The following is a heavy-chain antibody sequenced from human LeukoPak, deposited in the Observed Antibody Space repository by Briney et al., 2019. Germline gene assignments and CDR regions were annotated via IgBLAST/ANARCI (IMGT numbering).Heavy chain of an antibody. J-gene: IGHJ4*02. D-gene: IGHD4-11*01. CDR1: GFTFSSYW. CDR2: IKQDGSEK. V-gene: IGHV3-7*01. Sequence: GGSLRLSCAASGFTFSSYWMSWVRQAPGKGLEWVANIKQDGSEKYYVDSMKGRFTISRDNAKNSLYLQMNSLRAEDTAVYYCARDRHDYTHYFDYWGQGTLVTVSS. CDR3: ARDRHDYTHYFDY.